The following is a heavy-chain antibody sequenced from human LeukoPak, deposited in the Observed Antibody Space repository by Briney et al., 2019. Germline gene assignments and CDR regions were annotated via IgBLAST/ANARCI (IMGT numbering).Heavy chain of an antibody. D-gene: IGHD2-2*01. V-gene: IGHV3-74*01. CDR3: ARGSIVVVPAAIDD. Sequence: PGGSLRLSCAASGFTFSSYWMHWVRQAPGKGLVWVSSINSDGRSTSYADSVKGRFTISRDNAKNTLYLQMNSLRAEDTAVYYCARGSIVVVPAAIDDWGQGTLVTVSS. J-gene: IGHJ4*02. CDR1: GFTFSSYW. CDR2: INSDGRST.